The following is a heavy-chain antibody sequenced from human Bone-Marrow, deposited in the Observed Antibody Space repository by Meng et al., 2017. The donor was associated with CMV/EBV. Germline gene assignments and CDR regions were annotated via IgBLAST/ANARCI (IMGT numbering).Heavy chain of an antibody. CDR1: GYTFSAHF. CDR2: INTNSGDT. V-gene: IGHV1-2*02. D-gene: IGHD3-16*01. Sequence: ASVKVSCKTSGYTFSAHFVNWVRQAPGQGLEWIGWINTNSGDTNSPQKFQGRVTMTRDPSISTVYIELRRLRSDDTAVYYCARRASRGLSFAMDVWGQGTTVTVSS. CDR3: ARRASRGLSFAMDV. J-gene: IGHJ6*02.